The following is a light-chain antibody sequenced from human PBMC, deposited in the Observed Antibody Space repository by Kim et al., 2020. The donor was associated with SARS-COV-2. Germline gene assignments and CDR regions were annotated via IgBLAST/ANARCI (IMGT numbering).Light chain of an antibody. Sequence: GQSITNCFTGTSSDVGGYNYVSWYQQHPGKAPKLMIYDVSNRPSGVSNRFSGSKSGNTASLTISGLQAEDEADYYCSSYTSSSTRVFGGGTQLTVL. J-gene: IGLJ3*02. CDR1: SSDVGGYNY. CDR2: DVS. V-gene: IGLV2-14*03. CDR3: SSYTSSSTRV.